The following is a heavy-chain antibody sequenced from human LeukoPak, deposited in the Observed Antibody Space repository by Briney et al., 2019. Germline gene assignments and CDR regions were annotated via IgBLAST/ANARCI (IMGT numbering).Heavy chain of an antibody. CDR1: GGSINTDNYY. J-gene: IGHJ5*02. Sequence: PSETLSLTCTVSGGSINTDNYYWSWIRQSPVKGLEWIGYIHHTGTTYYNPSLRSRAFISVFTSNNQFSPTLTPVTAAATAVYYCARTLAPYFAELDPWGRGTLVTVS. D-gene: IGHD3-3*02. CDR2: IHHTGTT. V-gene: IGHV4-31*03. CDR3: ARTLAPYFAELDP.